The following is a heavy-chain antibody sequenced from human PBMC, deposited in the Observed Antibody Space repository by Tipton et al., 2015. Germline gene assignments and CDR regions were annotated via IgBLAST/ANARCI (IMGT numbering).Heavy chain of an antibody. J-gene: IGHJ4*02. V-gene: IGHV3-53*01. D-gene: IGHD6-6*01. CDR1: GFNVNNKY. Sequence: QLVQSGGGLVQPGGSLRLSCAASGFNVNNKYISWVRQAPGKGLEWVSTIYPAGSSYFADSVKGRFTISRDDSRNTVTLQMSGLRAEDTALYYCARARRQLVLGVFDYWGQGTQVTVSS. CDR3: ARARRQLVLGVFDY. CDR2: IYPAGSS.